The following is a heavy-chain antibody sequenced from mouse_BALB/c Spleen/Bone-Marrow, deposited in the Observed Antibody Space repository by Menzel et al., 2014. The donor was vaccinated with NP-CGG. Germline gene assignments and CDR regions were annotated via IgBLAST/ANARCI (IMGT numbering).Heavy chain of an antibody. D-gene: IGHD1-1*01. CDR1: GFNIKDTN. Sequence: LVESGAELVKPWASVKLSCTASGFNIKDTNMHWVKQRPEQCLEWIGRIDPANGNTKYDPKFQGKATITADTSSNTAYLQLSSLTSGDTAVYYCARYYYGSSYAMDYWGQGTSVTVSS. V-gene: IGHV14-3*02. CDR2: IDPANGNT. CDR3: ARYYYGSSYAMDY. J-gene: IGHJ4*01.